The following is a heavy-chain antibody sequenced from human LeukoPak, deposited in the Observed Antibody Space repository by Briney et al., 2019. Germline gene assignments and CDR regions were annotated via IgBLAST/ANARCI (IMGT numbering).Heavy chain of an antibody. Sequence: SETLSLTCTVSGGSISSYYWSWIRQPPGKGLEWIGYIYYSGSTNYNPSLKSRVTISVDTSKTQFSLKLSSVTAADTAVYYCARGNSSGWYAGAGTFDIWGQGTMVTVSS. CDR2: IYYSGST. V-gene: IGHV4-59*01. D-gene: IGHD6-19*01. CDR3: ARGNSSGWYAGAGTFDI. CDR1: GGSISSYY. J-gene: IGHJ3*02.